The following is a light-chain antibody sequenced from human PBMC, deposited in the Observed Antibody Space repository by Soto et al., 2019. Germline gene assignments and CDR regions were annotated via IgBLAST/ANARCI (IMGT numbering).Light chain of an antibody. CDR2: LGS. Sequence: DIVMTQSPLSLPVTPGEPASISCRSSQSLLHSNGYNYLDWYLQKPGQSPQLLVYLGSNRASGVPDRFSDSGSGTDFTLKISRVEAEDVGVYYCMQALHTPLTFGGGNKVEIK. CDR1: QSLLHSNGYNY. V-gene: IGKV2-28*01. J-gene: IGKJ4*01. CDR3: MQALHTPLT.